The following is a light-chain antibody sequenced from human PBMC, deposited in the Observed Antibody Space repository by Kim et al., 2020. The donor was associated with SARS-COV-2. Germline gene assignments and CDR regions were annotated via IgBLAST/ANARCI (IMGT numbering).Light chain of an antibody. Sequence: SVTMSCNGTSRDVGTYDRVALYQQSPGTAPKLLIYGVRNRPSGVPDRFSGSKSGNTASLTISGLQAEDEGDYYCTSFIRSDSPYFFGTGTKVTVL. J-gene: IGLJ1*01. V-gene: IGLV2-18*02. CDR3: TSFIRSDSPYF. CDR1: SRDVGTYDR. CDR2: GVR.